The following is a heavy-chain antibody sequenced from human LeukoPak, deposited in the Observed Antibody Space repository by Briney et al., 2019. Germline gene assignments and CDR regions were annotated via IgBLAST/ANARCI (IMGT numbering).Heavy chain of an antibody. D-gene: IGHD3-3*01. Sequence: ASVKVSCKASGYTFTSYGISWVRQAPGQGLEWMGWISAYNGNTNYAQKLQGRVTMTTDTSTSTAYMELRSLRSDDTAVYYCARCPRITVFGVVRWFDPWAQGTLLPVSS. CDR2: ISAYNGNT. J-gene: IGHJ5*02. CDR1: GYTFTSYG. V-gene: IGHV1-18*01. CDR3: ARCPRITVFGVVRWFDP.